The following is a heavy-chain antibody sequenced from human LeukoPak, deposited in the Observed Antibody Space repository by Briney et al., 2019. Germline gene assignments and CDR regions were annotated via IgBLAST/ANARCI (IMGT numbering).Heavy chain of an antibody. D-gene: IGHD3-10*02. Sequence: GGSLRLSCAASGFTFSSYAMSWVRQAPGKGLEWVSYISSFSGTIDYADSVKGRFTISRDNAQNSLYLQMNSLRVEDTAVYYCAELGITMIGGVWGKGTTVTISS. CDR1: GFTFSSYA. CDR2: ISSFSGTI. CDR3: AELGITMIGGV. J-gene: IGHJ6*04. V-gene: IGHV3-48*01.